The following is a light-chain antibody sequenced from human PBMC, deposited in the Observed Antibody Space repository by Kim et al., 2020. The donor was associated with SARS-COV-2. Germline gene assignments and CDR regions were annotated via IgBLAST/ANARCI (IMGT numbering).Light chain of an antibody. CDR3: LQHNSYRLT. J-gene: IGKJ4*01. CDR1: QGIIND. V-gene: IGKV1-17*01. CDR2: SAS. Sequence: ACVDDRHTITWRARQGIINDLGWYQQKPGKAPKRLSYSASSLRSGVPSRFIGSGSGTEFTLTISSRQPGDFSTYYCLQHNSYRLTFGGGTKVDIK.